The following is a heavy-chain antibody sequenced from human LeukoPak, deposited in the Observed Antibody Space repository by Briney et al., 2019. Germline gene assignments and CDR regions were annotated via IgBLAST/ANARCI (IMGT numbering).Heavy chain of an antibody. CDR3: ARAGYYYDSSGYYPNWFDP. Sequence: SETLSLTCAVYGGSFSGYYWSWIRQPPGKGLEWIGEINHSGSTNYNPSLKSRVTISVDTSKNQFSLKLSSVTAADTAVYYCARAGYYYDSSGYYPNWFDPWGQGTLVTVSS. V-gene: IGHV4-34*01. CDR2: INHSGST. CDR1: GGSFSGYY. J-gene: IGHJ5*02. D-gene: IGHD3-22*01.